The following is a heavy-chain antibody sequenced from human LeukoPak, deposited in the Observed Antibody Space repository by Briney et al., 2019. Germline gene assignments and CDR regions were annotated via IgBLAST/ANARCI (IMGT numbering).Heavy chain of an antibody. D-gene: IGHD3-3*01. V-gene: IGHV4-38-2*02. CDR3: ARGQGTIFGVAVY. J-gene: IGHJ4*02. Sequence: SETLSLTCTVSGYSISSGFYWGWIRQPPGKGLEWIGSIYRSGSTYYNPSLKSRATISVDMSRNQFSLDLSSVTAADTAVYYCARGQGTIFGVAVYWGQGTLVTVSS. CDR2: IYRSGST. CDR1: GYSISSGFY.